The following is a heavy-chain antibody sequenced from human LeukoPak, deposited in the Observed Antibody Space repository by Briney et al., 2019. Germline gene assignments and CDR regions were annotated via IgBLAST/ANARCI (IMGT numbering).Heavy chain of an antibody. CDR1: GFTFSSYG. Sequence: GGSLRLSCAASGFTFSSYGMHWVRQAPGKGLEWVAFIRYDGSNKYYADSVKGRFTISRDNSKNTLYLQMNSLRAEDTAVYYCAKSFGYYYGSGSYSFDNYFDYWGQGTLVTVSS. V-gene: IGHV3-30*02. J-gene: IGHJ4*02. CDR3: AKSFGYYYGSGSYSFDNYFDY. D-gene: IGHD3-10*01. CDR2: IRYDGSNK.